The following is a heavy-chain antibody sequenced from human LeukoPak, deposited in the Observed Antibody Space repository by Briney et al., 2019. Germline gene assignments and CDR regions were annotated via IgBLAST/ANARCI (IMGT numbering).Heavy chain of an antibody. CDR3: ARDRDYGSGSYWAFDI. CDR1: GFTFSSYA. D-gene: IGHD3-10*01. J-gene: IGHJ3*02. Sequence: GGSLRLSCAASGFTFSSYAMSWVRQAPGKGLEWVSAISGSGGSTYYADSVKGRFTISRDNAKNSLYLQMNSLRAEDTAVYYCARDRDYGSGSYWAFDIWGQGTMVTVSS. CDR2: ISGSGGST. V-gene: IGHV3-23*01.